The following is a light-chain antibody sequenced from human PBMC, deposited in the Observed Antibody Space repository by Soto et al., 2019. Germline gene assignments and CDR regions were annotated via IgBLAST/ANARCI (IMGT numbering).Light chain of an antibody. J-gene: IGKJ1*01. CDR3: QQYNSYSPWT. Sequence: DIQMTQSPSTLSASVGDRVTITCRASQSISSWLAWYQQKPGKAPKLLIYDASSLESGVPSRFSGSESATEFTLTISSLQPDDFATYYCQQYNSYSPWTFGQGTKVDIK. V-gene: IGKV1-5*01. CDR1: QSISSW. CDR2: DAS.